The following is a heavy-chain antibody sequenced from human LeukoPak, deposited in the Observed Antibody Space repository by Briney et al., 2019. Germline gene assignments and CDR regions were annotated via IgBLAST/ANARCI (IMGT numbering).Heavy chain of an antibody. CDR2: ISSSGSTI. D-gene: IGHD5-12*01. J-gene: IGHJ4*02. V-gene: IGHV3-11*04. Sequence: PGGSLRLSCAASGFTFSYYYMSWIRQAPGKGLEWVSYISSSGSTIYYADSVKGRFTISRDNAKNSLYLQMNSLRAEDTAVYYCARPMEPQVDIVADYWGQGTLVTVSS. CDR1: GFTFSYYY. CDR3: ARPMEPQVDIVADY.